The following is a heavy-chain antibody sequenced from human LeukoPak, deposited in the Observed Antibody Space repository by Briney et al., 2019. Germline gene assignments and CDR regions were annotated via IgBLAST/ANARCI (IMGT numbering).Heavy chain of an antibody. J-gene: IGHJ4*02. D-gene: IGHD3-3*01. CDR1: GGSFTGYY. V-gene: IGHV4-34*01. Sequence: KASETLSLTCVMYGGSFTGYYWSWIRQSPGKGLEWIGEINHSGSTNYNPSLKSRVTISVDTSKNQFSLKLSSVTAADTAVHYCARGRATYDFWSGYLFDYWGQGTLVTVSS. CDR3: ARGRATYDFWSGYLFDY. CDR2: INHSGST.